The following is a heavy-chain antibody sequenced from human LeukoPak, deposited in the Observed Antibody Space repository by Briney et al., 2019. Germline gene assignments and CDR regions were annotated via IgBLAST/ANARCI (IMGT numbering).Heavy chain of an antibody. D-gene: IGHD3-3*01. Sequence: ASVKVSCKASGYTFTSHDINWVRQATGQGLEWTGWMHPNSGNTGYAQKFQGGVTMTRDTSISTAYMDLSGLRSEDTAVYYCARGQIDFWSGFGYNGMDVWGQGTTVTVSS. CDR3: ARGQIDFWSGFGYNGMDV. J-gene: IGHJ6*02. V-gene: IGHV1-8*01. CDR2: MHPNSGNT. CDR1: GYTFTSHD.